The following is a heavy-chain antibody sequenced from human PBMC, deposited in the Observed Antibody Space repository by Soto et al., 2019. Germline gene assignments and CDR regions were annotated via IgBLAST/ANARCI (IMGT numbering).Heavy chain of an antibody. Sequence: EVQLVESGGNLVQPGGSLRLSCAASGFTFSNYWMHWVRQAPGKGLVWVSRINSDGSSTIYADSVKGRFTISRDNAKNRLYLQMNGLRAEDTAVYFCARDVHLQSFDSWGQGTLVTVSS. CDR3: ARDVHLQSFDS. D-gene: IGHD1-1*01. CDR2: INSDGSST. CDR1: GFTFSNYW. V-gene: IGHV3-74*01. J-gene: IGHJ4*02.